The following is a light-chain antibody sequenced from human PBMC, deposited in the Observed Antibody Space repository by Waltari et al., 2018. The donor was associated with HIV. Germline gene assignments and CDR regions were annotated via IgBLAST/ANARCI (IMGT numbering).Light chain of an antibody. J-gene: IGLJ2*01. V-gene: IGLV2-14*03. Sequence: QSALTQPASVSGSPGQSIPLSCTGARNPIFNYNSVSWSQQHPAKAPKLIIYDVTSRPSGVSNRFSASKSGNAASLTISGLQADDEADYYCSSYTNNNTLIFGGGTKLTVL. CDR3: SSYTNNNTLI. CDR2: DVT. CDR1: RNPIFNYNS.